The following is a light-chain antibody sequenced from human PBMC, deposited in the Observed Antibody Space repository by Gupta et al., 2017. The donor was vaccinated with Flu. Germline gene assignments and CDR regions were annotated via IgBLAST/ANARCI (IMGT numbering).Light chain of an antibody. CDR2: GAS. CDR1: QSVSSSY. CDR3: QQYGSSHT. Sequence: EIVLTQSPGTLSLSPGERATLSCRASQSVSSSYLAWYQQKPGQAPRLLIYGASSRANGIPERFSGSGSGTDFTLTISRLEPEDFAVYYCQQYGSSHTFGGGTKVEIK. J-gene: IGKJ4*01. V-gene: IGKV3-20*01.